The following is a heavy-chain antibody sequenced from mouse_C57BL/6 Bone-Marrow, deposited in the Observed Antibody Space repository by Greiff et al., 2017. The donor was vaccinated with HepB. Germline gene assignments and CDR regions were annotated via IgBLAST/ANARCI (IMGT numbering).Heavy chain of an antibody. J-gene: IGHJ3*01. CDR2: IYPGDGDT. V-gene: IGHV1-82*01. CDR3: ARGDSQAWFAY. D-gene: IGHD3-3*01. CDR1: GYAFSSSW. Sequence: QVQLQQSGPELVKPGASVKISCKASGYAFSSSWMNWVKQRPGKGLEWIGRIYPGDGDTNYNGKFKGKATLTADKSSSTAYMQLSSLTSEDSAVYCCARGDSQAWFAYWGKGTLVTVSA.